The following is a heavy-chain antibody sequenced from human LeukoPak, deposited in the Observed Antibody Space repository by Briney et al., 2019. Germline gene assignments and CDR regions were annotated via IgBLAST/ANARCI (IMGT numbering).Heavy chain of an antibody. Sequence: GGSLRLSCAASGFTFSSYWMSWVRQAPGKGLEWISGITWNSDTIGYADSVKGRFTISRDNAKNSLYLQMNSLRTGDTAFYYCATNPPGIAVAGNGNFDYWGQGTLVTVSS. J-gene: IGHJ4*02. D-gene: IGHD6-19*01. V-gene: IGHV3-9*01. CDR2: ITWNSDTI. CDR3: ATNPPGIAVAGNGNFDY. CDR1: GFTFSSYW.